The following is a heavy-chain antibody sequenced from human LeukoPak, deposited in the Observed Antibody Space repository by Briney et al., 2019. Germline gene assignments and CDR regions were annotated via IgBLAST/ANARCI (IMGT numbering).Heavy chain of an antibody. J-gene: IGHJ5*02. D-gene: IGHD4-17*01. CDR1: GFTFSSYA. CDR3: ARGHDYGDYENWFDP. Sequence: GGSLRLSCAASGFTFSSYAMSWVRQAPGKGLEWVSAISGSGGSTYYADSVRGRFTISRDNSKNTLYLQMNSLRSEDTAVYYCARGHDYGDYENWFDPWGQGTLVTVSS. V-gene: IGHV3-23*01. CDR2: ISGSGGST.